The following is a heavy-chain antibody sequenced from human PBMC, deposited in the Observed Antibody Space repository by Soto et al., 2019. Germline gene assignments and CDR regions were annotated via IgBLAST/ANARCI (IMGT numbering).Heavy chain of an antibody. J-gene: IGHJ4*02. Sequence: GGSLRLSCAASGFTFSSYSMNWVRQAPGKGLEWVSSISSSSSYIYYADSVKGRFTISRDNAKNSLYLQMNSLRAEDTAVYYCARVGGYSSSWQSPVFDYWGQGTLVTVSS. CDR3: ARVGGYSSSWQSPVFDY. V-gene: IGHV3-21*01. D-gene: IGHD6-13*01. CDR2: ISSSSSYI. CDR1: GFTFSSYS.